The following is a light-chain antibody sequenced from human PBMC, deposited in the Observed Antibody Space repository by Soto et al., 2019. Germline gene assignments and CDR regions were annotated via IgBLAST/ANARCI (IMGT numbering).Light chain of an antibody. J-gene: IGKJ3*01. CDR1: HDITNY. Sequence: DIQMTQSPASLSASVGDRVTITCQASHDITNYLNWYQQKPGKAPKLLIYDASSLETGVPSRFSGSGSGTDFTFTISSLQPEDIAIYYCQKYDNVPFTFGPGTNLNIK. CDR2: DAS. CDR3: QKYDNVPFT. V-gene: IGKV1-33*01.